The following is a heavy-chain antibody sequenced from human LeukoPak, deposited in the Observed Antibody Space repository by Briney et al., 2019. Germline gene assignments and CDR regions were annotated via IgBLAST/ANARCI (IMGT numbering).Heavy chain of an antibody. CDR2: IYYSGST. CDR1: GGSIGSYY. CDR3: ARGYCGGDCYSLSPFDI. V-gene: IGHV4-59*01. D-gene: IGHD2-21*02. J-gene: IGHJ3*02. Sequence: PSETLSLTCTVSGGSIGSYYWSWIRQPPGKGLEWIGYIYYSGSTNYNPSLKSRVTISVDTSKNQFSLKLSSVTAADTAVHYCARGYCGGDCYSLSPFDIWGQGTMVTVSP.